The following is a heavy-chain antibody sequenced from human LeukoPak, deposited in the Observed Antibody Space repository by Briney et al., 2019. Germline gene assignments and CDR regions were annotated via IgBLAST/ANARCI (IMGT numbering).Heavy chain of an antibody. D-gene: IGHD3-10*01. CDR2: VNHTGST. Sequence: PSETLPLTCAVYGGSFSGYYWTWIRQPPGKGLEWIGEVNHTGSTNYNPSLKSRVTISVDTSKNQFSLKLSSVTAADTAVYYCARRMVRGAAIYYYYMDVWGKGTTVTISS. V-gene: IGHV4-34*01. CDR3: ARRMVRGAAIYYYYMDV. J-gene: IGHJ6*03. CDR1: GGSFSGYY.